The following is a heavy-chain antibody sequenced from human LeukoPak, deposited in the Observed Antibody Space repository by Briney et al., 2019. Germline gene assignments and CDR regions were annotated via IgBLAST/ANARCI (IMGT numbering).Heavy chain of an antibody. D-gene: IGHD4-17*01. Sequence: AGGSLRLSCAASGFTFSTYAMSWVRQAPGKGLEWVSTISRSGTSTDYAGSVKGRFTISRDNSENTLYLQMNSLRAEDTALYYCAKDIHGDYGGVDYWGQGTLVTVSS. CDR1: GFTFSTYA. CDR3: AKDIHGDYGGVDY. J-gene: IGHJ4*02. CDR2: ISRSGTST. V-gene: IGHV3-23*01.